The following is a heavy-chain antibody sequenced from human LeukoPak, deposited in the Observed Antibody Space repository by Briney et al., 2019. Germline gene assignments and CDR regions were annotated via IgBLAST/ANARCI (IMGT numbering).Heavy chain of an antibody. CDR3: ARSPDIVVVPAADIGSWFDP. J-gene: IGHJ5*02. CDR1: GFTFSGYA. D-gene: IGHD2-2*01. Sequence: GGSLRLSCAASGFTFSGYAMSWVRQAPGKGLEWVSTISDNGGRTYYADSVKGRFTISRDNAKNTLYLQMSSLRAEDTAVYYCARSPDIVVVPAADIGSWFDPWGQGTLVTVSS. V-gene: IGHV3-23*01. CDR2: ISDNGGRT.